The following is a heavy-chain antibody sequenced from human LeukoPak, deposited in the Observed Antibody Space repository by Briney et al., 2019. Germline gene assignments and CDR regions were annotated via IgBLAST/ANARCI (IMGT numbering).Heavy chain of an antibody. CDR3: ARGASIAARPVYYYGMDV. Sequence: GASVKVSCKASGYTFTSYGISWVRQAPGQGLEWMGWISAYNGNTNYAQKLQGRVTMTTDTSTRTAYMELRSLRSDDTAVYYCARGASIAARPVYYYGMDVWGQGTTVTVSS. CDR2: ISAYNGNT. V-gene: IGHV1-18*01. D-gene: IGHD6-6*01. J-gene: IGHJ6*02. CDR1: GYTFTSYG.